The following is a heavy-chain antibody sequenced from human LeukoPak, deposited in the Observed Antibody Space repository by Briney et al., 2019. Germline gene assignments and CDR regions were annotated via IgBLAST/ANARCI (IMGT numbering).Heavy chain of an antibody. CDR3: ARDRFWSGLFPWFDP. CDR1: GYTFTSYG. V-gene: IGHV1-18*01. D-gene: IGHD3-3*01. CDR2: ISAYNGNT. Sequence: ASVKVSCKASGYTFTSYGISWVRQAPGQGLEWMGWISAYNGNTNYAQKFQGRVTITTDESTSTAYMELSSLRSEDTAVYYCARDRFWSGLFPWFDPWGQGTLVTVSS. J-gene: IGHJ5*02.